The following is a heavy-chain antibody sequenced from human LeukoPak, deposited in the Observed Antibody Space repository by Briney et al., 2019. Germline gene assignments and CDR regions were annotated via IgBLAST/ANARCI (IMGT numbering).Heavy chain of an antibody. Sequence: SETLSLTCTVSGGSISSGDYYWSWIRQPPGKGLEWIGYIYYSGSTYYNPSLKSRVTVSVDTSKNQFPLKLSSVTAADTAVYYCARVNYYGSGSYYNWFDPWGQGTLVTVSS. J-gene: IGHJ5*02. CDR3: ARVNYYGSGSYYNWFDP. V-gene: IGHV4-30-4*01. D-gene: IGHD3-10*01. CDR1: GGSISSGDYY. CDR2: IYYSGST.